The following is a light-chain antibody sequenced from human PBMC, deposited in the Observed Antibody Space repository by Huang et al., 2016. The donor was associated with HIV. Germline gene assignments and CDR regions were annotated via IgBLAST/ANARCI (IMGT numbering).Light chain of an antibody. CDR3: QQYHSFPRT. CDR1: QSILYNSNTKNY. V-gene: IGKV4-1*01. CDR2: WAS. J-gene: IGKJ1*01. Sequence: DIVMTQSPDSLAVSLGERATINCKSSQSILYNSNTKNYLAWYQQKSGQPPKLLIYWASTRESGVPDRFSGSGSGTDFTLTIGSLQAEDVAVYYCQQYHSFPRTFGQGTKVEIK.